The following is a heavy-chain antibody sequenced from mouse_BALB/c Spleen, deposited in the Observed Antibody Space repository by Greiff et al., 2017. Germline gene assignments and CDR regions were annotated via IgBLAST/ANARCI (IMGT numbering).Heavy chain of an antibody. Sequence: DVKLVESGGGLVKPGGSLKLSCAASGFTFSDYYMYWVRQTPEKRLEWVATISDGGSYTYYPDSVKGRFTISRDNAKNNLYLQMSSLKSEDTAMYYCARGITTVGYAMDYWGQGTSVTVSS. J-gene: IGHJ4*01. CDR3: ARGITTVGYAMDY. CDR2: ISDGGSYT. D-gene: IGHD1-1*01. V-gene: IGHV5-4*02. CDR1: GFTFSDYY.